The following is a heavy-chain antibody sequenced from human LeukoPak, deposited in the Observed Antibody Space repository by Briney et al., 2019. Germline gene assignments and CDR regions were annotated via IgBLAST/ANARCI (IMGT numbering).Heavy chain of an antibody. J-gene: IGHJ3*02. Sequence: GGSLRLSCAASGFTFSSYGMHWVRQAPGKGLEWVAVIWYDGSNKYYADSVKGRFTISRDNSKNTLYLQMNSLRAEDTAVYYCAKEFGSSWSSPGAFDIWGQGTMVTVSS. V-gene: IGHV3-33*06. CDR2: IWYDGSNK. CDR1: GFTFSSYG. CDR3: AKEFGSSWSSPGAFDI. D-gene: IGHD6-13*01.